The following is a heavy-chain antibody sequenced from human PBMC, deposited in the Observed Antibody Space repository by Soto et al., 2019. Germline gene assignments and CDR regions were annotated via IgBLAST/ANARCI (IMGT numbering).Heavy chain of an antibody. CDR1: GGTFISYA. CDR2: FIPIFGTA. CDR3: ARGLTGTTLAYGMDV. D-gene: IGHD1-7*01. Sequence: QVQLVQSGAAVKKPGSSVKVSCKASGGTFISYAISWVRRAPGQWLEWMGGFIPIFGTADYAQKFQGRVTITAAESTSTAYMELSSLRSEDTAVYYCARGLTGTTLAYGMDVWGQGTTVTVSS. V-gene: IGHV1-69*12. J-gene: IGHJ6*02.